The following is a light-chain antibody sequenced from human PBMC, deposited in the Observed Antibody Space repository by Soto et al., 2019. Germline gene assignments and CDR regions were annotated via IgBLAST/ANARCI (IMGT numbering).Light chain of an antibody. Sequence: DIQMTQSPSSLSMSVGDRVTITCRASQNIGTSLNWYQMKLGRAPKLLIYSASPLQSEAPSRCRGGGSGTDFTLTINSLQPEDLATYSCQQSYNAPYTFGQGTMLEIK. V-gene: IGKV1-39*01. CDR3: QQSYNAPYT. J-gene: IGKJ2*01. CDR1: QNIGTS. CDR2: SAS.